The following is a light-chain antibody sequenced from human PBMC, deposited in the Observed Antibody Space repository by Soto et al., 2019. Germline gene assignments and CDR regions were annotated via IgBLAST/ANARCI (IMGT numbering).Light chain of an antibody. CDR1: QSVSSSY. J-gene: IGKJ1*01. V-gene: IGKV3-20*01. CDR2: GAS. Sequence: EIVLTQSPGTLSLSPGERATLSCRASQSVSSSYLAWYQQKPGQAPRLLIYGASSRATGIPDRFIGGGSGTNFTLTISRLEPEDFAVYYCQQYVTSPRTFGQGTKVEIK. CDR3: QQYVTSPRT.